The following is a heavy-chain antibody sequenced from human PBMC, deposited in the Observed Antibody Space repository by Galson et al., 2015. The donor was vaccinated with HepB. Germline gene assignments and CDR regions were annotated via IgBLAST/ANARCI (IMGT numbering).Heavy chain of an antibody. V-gene: IGHV3-48*04. CDR1: TFIFSTYS. J-gene: IGHJ6*02. Sequence: PRLSCAASTFIFSTYSMNWVRQAPGKGLEWVSYISSSSSTIYYADSVKGRFTISRDNAKNSLYLQMNSLRTEDTAVYYCAVQLERRGQSYRDYYYYGMDVWGQGTTVTVSS. D-gene: IGHD1-1*01. CDR3: AVQLERRGQSYRDYYYYGMDV. CDR2: ISSSSSTI.